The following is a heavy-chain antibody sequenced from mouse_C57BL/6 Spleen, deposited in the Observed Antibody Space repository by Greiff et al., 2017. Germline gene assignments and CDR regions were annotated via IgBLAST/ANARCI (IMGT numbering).Heavy chain of an antibody. J-gene: IGHJ3*01. CDR2: IDPAGSYT. Sequence: QVQLQQPGAELVKPGASVKLSCKASGYTFTSYWMPWVKQRPGQGLEWIGEIDPAGSYTNYNQKFKGKATLTVDTSSSTAYMQLSSLTSEDSAVYYCARFDYATGDWFAYWGQGTLVTVSA. CDR1: GYTFTSYW. D-gene: IGHD2-4*01. CDR3: ARFDYATGDWFAY. V-gene: IGHV1-50*01.